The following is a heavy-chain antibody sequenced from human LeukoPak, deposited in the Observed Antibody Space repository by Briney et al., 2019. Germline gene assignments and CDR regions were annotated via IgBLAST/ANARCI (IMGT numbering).Heavy chain of an antibody. J-gene: IGHJ4*02. D-gene: IGHD5-18*01. CDR1: GFTFGDHA. Sequence: PGRSLRLSCTASGFTFGDHAMSWVRQAPGKGLEWVGFIRSKAYGGTTEYAASVKGRFTISRDDSKSIAYLQMNSLKTEDTAVYYCTRAPHRYSYGPMNYWGQGTLVTVSS. V-gene: IGHV3-49*04. CDR3: TRAPHRYSYGPMNY. CDR2: IRSKAYGGTT.